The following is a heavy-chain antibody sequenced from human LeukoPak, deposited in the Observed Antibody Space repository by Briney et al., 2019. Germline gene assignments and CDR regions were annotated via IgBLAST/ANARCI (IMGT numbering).Heavy chain of an antibody. D-gene: IGHD3-3*01. CDR3: ARVSYDFWSGYYVDY. J-gene: IGHJ4*02. CDR1: GGSISSYY. Sequence: PSETLSLTCTVSGGSISSYYWSWLRQPPGKGLEWIGYIYYSGSTCYNPSLKSRVTISVDTSKNQFSLKLSSVTAADTAVYYCARVSYDFWSGYYVDYWGQGTLVTVSS. CDR2: IYYSGST. V-gene: IGHV4-59*01.